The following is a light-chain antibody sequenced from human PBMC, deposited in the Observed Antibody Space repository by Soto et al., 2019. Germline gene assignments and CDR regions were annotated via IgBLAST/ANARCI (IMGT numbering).Light chain of an antibody. CDR1: QSISSW. V-gene: IGKV1-5*03. J-gene: IGKJ1*01. CDR2: KAS. Sequence: DIPMTQSPSTLSASVGDRVTITCRASQSISSWLAWYQQKPGKAPKLLIYKASTLKSGVPSRFSGSGSGTEFTLTISNLQPDDFATYYCQQYNSYWTFGQGTKVEIK. CDR3: QQYNSYWT.